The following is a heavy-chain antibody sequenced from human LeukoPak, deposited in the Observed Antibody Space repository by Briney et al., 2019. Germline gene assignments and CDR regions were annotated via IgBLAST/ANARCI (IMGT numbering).Heavy chain of an antibody. CDR2: IKSKNDGGTT. V-gene: IGHV3-15*01. Sequence: TGGSLRLSCAASGFTFSNAWMSWVRQAPGKGLEWVGRIKSKNDGGTTDYAAPVKGRFTSSRAHSRNALYLQLTSLKTDDTAVYYCLTEYWDPFELNVSDYSGMDASGQGTPVTVSS. CDR1: GFTFSNAW. J-gene: IGHJ6*02. CDR3: LTEYWDPFELNVSDYSGMDA. D-gene: IGHD1-7*01.